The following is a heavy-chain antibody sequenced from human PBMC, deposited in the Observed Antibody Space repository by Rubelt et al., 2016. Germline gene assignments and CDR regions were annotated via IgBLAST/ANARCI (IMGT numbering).Heavy chain of an antibody. CDR2: IYHSGST. D-gene: IGHD2-15*01. CDR1: GYSIRSGYY. Sequence: QVQLQESGPGLVKPSETLSLTCTVSGYSIRSGYYWGWIRQPPGKGLEWIGSIYHSGSTYYNSSLKSRVTISVDTSKNQFSRKLSAVTAADTAVYYCATHSPANDYRGQGTLVTVSS. V-gene: IGHV4-38-2*02. CDR3: ATHSPANDY. J-gene: IGHJ4*02.